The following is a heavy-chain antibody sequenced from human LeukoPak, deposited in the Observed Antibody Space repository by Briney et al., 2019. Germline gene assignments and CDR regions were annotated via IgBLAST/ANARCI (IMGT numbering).Heavy chain of an antibody. D-gene: IGHD4-23*01. CDR1: GFTFSTYG. CDR2: ISGSGDTT. Sequence: GGSLRLSCAASGFTFSTYGMTWVRQAPGKGLEWVSTISGSGDTTYYAASVKGRFTISRDNSIHTLYLQMNNLRAEDTAFYYCAKDYGDNPFDYWGQGTLATVSS. CDR3: AKDYGDNPFDY. V-gene: IGHV3-23*01. J-gene: IGHJ4*02.